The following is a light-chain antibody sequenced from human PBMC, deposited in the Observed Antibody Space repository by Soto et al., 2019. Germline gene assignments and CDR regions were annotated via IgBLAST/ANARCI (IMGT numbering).Light chain of an antibody. V-gene: IGKV1-5*03. CDR1: QSISIW. J-gene: IGKJ1*01. CDR3: QQYNNYPWT. Sequence: DIQMTQSPSTLSASVGDRVTITCRASQSISIWLAWYQQKPGKDPNLLISKASSLESGVPSRFIGSGSGTEFTLTISSLQPDDFATYYCQQYNNYPWTFGQGTKVEIK. CDR2: KAS.